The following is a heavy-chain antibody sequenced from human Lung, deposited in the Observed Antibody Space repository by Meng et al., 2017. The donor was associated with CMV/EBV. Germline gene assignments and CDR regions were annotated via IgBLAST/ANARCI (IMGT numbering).Heavy chain of an antibody. CDR3: ARRSGSYVNAFDI. V-gene: IGHV3-48*03. CDR2: ISSSGSTM. J-gene: IGHJ3*02. D-gene: IGHD1-26*01. CDR1: GFTFSSYE. Sequence: GGSLRLSCAASGFTFSSYEMNWVRQAPGKGLEWVSYISSSGSTMYYADSVKGRFTISSDNAKNSLYLQMNSLRVEDTAVYYCARRSGSYVNAFDIWGQGTMVXVSS.